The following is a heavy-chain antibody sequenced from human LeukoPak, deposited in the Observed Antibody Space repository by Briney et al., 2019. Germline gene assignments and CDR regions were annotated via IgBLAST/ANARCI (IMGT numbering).Heavy chain of an antibody. CDR3: ALGGAVVSNLYYFDY. D-gene: IGHD4-23*01. CDR1: GGTFSSYA. J-gene: IGHJ4*02. V-gene: IGHV1-69*13. CDR2: IIPIFGTA. Sequence: ASVKVSCKASGGTFSSYAISWVRQAPGQGLEWMGGIIPIFGTANYAQKFQGRVTITADESTSTAYMELRSLRSEDTAVYYCALGGAVVSNLYYFDYWGQGTLVTVSS.